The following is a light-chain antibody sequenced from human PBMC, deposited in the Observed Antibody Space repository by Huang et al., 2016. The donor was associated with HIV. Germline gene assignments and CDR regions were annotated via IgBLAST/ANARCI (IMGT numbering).Light chain of an antibody. CDR3: QQFNSYPVT. CDR1: QGISSY. V-gene: IGKV1-9*01. J-gene: IGKJ5*01. CDR2: AAS. Sequence: IQLTQSPSSLSASVGDRVTITCRASQGISSYLAWYQQKPGKAPKLLSYAASTLQSGVPSRFSGSGSGTEFTLTISSRQPEDFATYYCQQFNSYPVTFGQGTRLEIK.